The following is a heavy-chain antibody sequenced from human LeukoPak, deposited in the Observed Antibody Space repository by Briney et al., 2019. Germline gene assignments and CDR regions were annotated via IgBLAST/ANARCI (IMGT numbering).Heavy chain of an antibody. CDR2: ISYDGSNK. CDR3: AREGEGSSSQDY. Sequence: GRSLRLSCAASGFTFSSYAMHWVRQAPGKGLEWVAVISYDGSNKYYADSVKGRFTISRDNSKNTLYLQMNSLRAEDTAVYYCAREGEGSSSQDYWGQGTLVTVSS. V-gene: IGHV3-30-3*01. J-gene: IGHJ4*02. D-gene: IGHD6-13*01. CDR1: GFTFSSYA.